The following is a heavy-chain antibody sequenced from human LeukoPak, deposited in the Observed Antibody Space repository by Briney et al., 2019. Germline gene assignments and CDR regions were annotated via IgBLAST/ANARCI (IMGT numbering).Heavy chain of an antibody. D-gene: IGHD6-13*01. Sequence: GGSLRLACSASGFTFSSYAMHWVRQAPGKGLEYVSAISSNGGSTYYADSVKGRFTISRDNSKSTLYLQMSSLRPEDTAVYYCVKDYSSPGYYYGMDVWGQGTTVTVSS. CDR2: ISSNGGST. V-gene: IGHV3-64D*09. CDR1: GFTFSSYA. J-gene: IGHJ6*02. CDR3: VKDYSSPGYYYGMDV.